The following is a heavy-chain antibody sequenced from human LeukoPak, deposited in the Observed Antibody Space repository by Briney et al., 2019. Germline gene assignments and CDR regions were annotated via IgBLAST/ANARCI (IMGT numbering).Heavy chain of an antibody. D-gene: IGHD4-17*01. Sequence: GGSLRLSCAASGFTDSSNYMSWVRQAPGKGLEWVSVIYSGGSTYYADSVKGRFTISRDNSKNTLYLQMNSLRAEDTAVYYCAREGGYGDYVYAFDIWGQGTMVTVSS. CDR2: IYSGGST. CDR3: AREGGYGDYVYAFDI. V-gene: IGHV3-53*01. CDR1: GFTDSSNY. J-gene: IGHJ3*02.